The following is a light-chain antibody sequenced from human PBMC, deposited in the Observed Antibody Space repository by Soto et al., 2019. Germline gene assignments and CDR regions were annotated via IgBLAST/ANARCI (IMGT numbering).Light chain of an antibody. CDR1: QTLRNK. J-gene: IGKJ3*01. CDR2: GGS. V-gene: IGKV3-15*01. Sequence: IVLTQSPGTLSVSPGERVILSCRASQTLRNKLAWYQQKPGQAPRLLIYGGSTRATGIPARFSGSGSGTDFTLTINILQSEDFAIYYCQQHNAWPLTFGPGTKLDLK. CDR3: QQHNAWPLT.